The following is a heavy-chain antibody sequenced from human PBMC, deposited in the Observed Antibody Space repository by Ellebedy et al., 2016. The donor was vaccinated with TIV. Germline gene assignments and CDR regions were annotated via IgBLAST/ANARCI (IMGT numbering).Heavy chain of an antibody. CDR1: GFTFSFYW. V-gene: IGHV3-7*01. Sequence: GESLKISCAASGFTFSFYWMGWVRQAPGKGLEWVANIKQAGSEKHYADSVKGRFTISRDNAKNSLYLQMNSLGAEDTAVYFCARGRYYCSSTSCYAPSWFDPWGQGTLVTVSS. CDR2: IKQAGSEK. D-gene: IGHD2-2*01. CDR3: ARGRYYCSSTSCYAPSWFDP. J-gene: IGHJ5*02.